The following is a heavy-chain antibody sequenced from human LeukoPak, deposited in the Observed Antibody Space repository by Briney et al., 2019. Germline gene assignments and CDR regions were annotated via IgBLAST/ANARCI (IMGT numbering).Heavy chain of an antibody. CDR3: ARDTPYSSTWFFDY. D-gene: IGHD6-13*01. V-gene: IGHV3-33*08. CDR1: GGSFSGYY. CDR2: IWYDGSNK. Sequence: LSLTCAVYGGSFSGYYWGWVRQAPGKGLEWVAVIWYDGSNKNYADSVKGRFTISRDNSKNTLYLQMNSLRAEDTAVYYCARDTPYSSTWFFDYWGQGTLVTVSS. J-gene: IGHJ4*02.